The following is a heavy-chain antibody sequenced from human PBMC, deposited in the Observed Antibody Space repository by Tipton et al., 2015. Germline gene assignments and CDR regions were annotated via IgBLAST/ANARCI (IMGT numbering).Heavy chain of an antibody. CDR1: GGSISSSFW. D-gene: IGHD3-3*01. Sequence: TLSLTCSVSGGSISSSFWWSWVRQPPGKGLEWIAEIYHSGSTNYNPSLKSRVTISVDKSKNQFSLKLSSVTAADTAVYYCAGHYDFWSGYLDYWGQGTLVTVSS. J-gene: IGHJ4*02. CDR3: AGHYDFWSGYLDY. V-gene: IGHV4-4*02. CDR2: IYHSGST.